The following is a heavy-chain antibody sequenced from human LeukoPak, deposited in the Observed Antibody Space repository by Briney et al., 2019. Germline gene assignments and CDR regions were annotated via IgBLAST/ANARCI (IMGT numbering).Heavy chain of an antibody. CDR1: GYTLTELS. CDR3: ARDSPASGIAPTFDP. D-gene: IGHD6-13*01. Sequence: ASVKVSCKVSGYTLTELSMHWVRQAPGNGLEWMGGFDPEDGETIYAQKFQGRVTMTEDTSTDTAYMELRSLRSDDTAVYYCARDSPASGIAPTFDPWGQGTLVTVSS. V-gene: IGHV1-24*01. J-gene: IGHJ5*02. CDR2: FDPEDGET.